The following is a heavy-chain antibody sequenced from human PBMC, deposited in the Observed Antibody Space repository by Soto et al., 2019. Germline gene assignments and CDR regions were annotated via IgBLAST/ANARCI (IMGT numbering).Heavy chain of an antibody. CDR1: GGTFSSYS. J-gene: IGHJ1*01. CDR2: IIPIFGTA. CDR3: ATSTIVVVNSLRH. V-gene: IGHV1-69*13. Sequence: ASVKVSCKASGGTFSSYSISWVRQAPGQGLEWMGGIIPIFGTANYAQKFQGRVTITADESTSTAYMELSSLRSEDTAVYYCATSTIVVVNSLRHWGQGTLVTVSS. D-gene: IGHD3-22*01.